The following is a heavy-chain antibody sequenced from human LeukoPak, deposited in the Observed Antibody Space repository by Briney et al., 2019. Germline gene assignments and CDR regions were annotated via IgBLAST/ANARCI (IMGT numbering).Heavy chain of an antibody. Sequence: GESLQISCQGSGYSFASYWIAWVRQLPGKGLEWMGIIYPGDSDTRYSPSFQGQVTISADKSISTAYLQWSSLKASDTAVYYCARQWGDCSSTSCYSAYWGQGTLVTVSS. D-gene: IGHD2-2*01. CDR3: ARQWGDCSSTSCYSAY. V-gene: IGHV5-51*01. CDR1: GYSFASYW. CDR2: IYPGDSDT. J-gene: IGHJ4*02.